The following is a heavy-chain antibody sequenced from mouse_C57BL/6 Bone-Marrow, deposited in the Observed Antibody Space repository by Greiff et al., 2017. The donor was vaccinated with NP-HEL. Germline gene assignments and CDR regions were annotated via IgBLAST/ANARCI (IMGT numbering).Heavy chain of an antibody. CDR1: GFTFSSYA. J-gene: IGHJ2*01. Sequence: EVHLVESGGGLVKPGGSLKLSCAASGFTFSSYAMSWVRQTPEKRLEWVATISDGGSYTYYPDNVKGRFTISRDNAKNNLYLQMSHLKSEDTAMYYCAREGYGSIGDYWGQGTTLTVSS. CDR3: AREGYGSIGDY. CDR2: ISDGGSYT. D-gene: IGHD1-1*01. V-gene: IGHV5-4*01.